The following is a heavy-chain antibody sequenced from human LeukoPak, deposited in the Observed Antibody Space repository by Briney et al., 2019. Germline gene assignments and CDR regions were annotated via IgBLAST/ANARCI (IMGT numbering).Heavy chain of an antibody. V-gene: IGHV3-33*06. J-gene: IGHJ4*02. CDR3: AKDSGGGACYLDY. CDR2: IWYDGTNK. D-gene: IGHD2-21*02. Sequence: GGSLRLSCAASGFTFSSYNMHWVRQAPGKGLEWVAVIWYDGTNKYYADSVNGRFTISRDNSKNTLYLQMNSLRAEDTAVYYCAKDSGGGACYLDYWGQGTLVAVSS. CDR1: GFTFSSYN.